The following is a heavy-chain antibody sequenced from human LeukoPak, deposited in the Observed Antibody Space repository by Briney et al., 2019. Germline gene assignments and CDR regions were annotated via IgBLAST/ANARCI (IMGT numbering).Heavy chain of an antibody. CDR2: INPSDSDP. CDR3: ASHKGWSYHYYYYMDV. J-gene: IGHJ6*03. V-gene: IGHV5-51*01. D-gene: IGHD2-15*01. CDR1: GYTFTSYW. Sequence: PGEPLKFSCKRPGYTFTSYWIGWVRQILGKGLEWMGIINPSDSDPRKGQSSQGQVTISADNSISTAYLQWSSLKASDTAMYYCASHKGWSYHYYYYMDVWGKGTTVTVSS.